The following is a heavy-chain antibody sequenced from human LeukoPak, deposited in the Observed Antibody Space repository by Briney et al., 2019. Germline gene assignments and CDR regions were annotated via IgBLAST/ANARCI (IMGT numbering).Heavy chain of an antibody. CDR2: ISSTSGYI. CDR3: ARENGDYADAIDI. V-gene: IGHV3-21*01. CDR1: GFTFTNYR. Sequence: GGSLRLSCAASGFTFTNYRMTWVRQAPGKGLEWVSSISSTSGYIFYADSVQGRFTISRDNAKNSLYLQMNSLTAEDTAVYYCARENGDYADAIDIWGQGTMVTASS. D-gene: IGHD4-17*01. J-gene: IGHJ3*02.